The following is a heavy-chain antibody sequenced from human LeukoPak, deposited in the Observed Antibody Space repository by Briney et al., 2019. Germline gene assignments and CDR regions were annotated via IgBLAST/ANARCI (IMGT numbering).Heavy chain of an antibody. Sequence: GGSLRLSCAASGFRFNSFVMSWVRQAPGKGLEWVSGISGTGYSPYYADSVKGRFTISRDNSKNTLYLQMNSLRAEDTAVYYCAKLGVYSNCDYWGQGTLVTVSS. CDR3: AKLGVYSNCDY. D-gene: IGHD4-11*01. CDR2: ISGTGYSP. CDR1: GFRFNSFV. J-gene: IGHJ4*02. V-gene: IGHV3-23*01.